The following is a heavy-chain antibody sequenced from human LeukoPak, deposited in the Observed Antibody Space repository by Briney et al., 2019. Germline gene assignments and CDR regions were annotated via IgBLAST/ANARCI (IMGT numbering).Heavy chain of an antibody. Sequence: SETLSLTCAVYGGSLSGYYWSWIRQPPGKRLEWIGEIYHSGSTNYNPSLKSRVTISVDTSKNQFSLKLSSVTAADTAVYYCARESGDYDFWSGYYRGAFDYWGQGTLVTVSS. CDR2: IYHSGST. V-gene: IGHV4-34*01. CDR3: ARESGDYDFWSGYYRGAFDY. D-gene: IGHD3-3*01. CDR1: GGSLSGYY. J-gene: IGHJ4*02.